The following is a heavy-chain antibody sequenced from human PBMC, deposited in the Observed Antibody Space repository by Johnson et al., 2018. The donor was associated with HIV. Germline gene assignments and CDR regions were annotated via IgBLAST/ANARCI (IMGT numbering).Heavy chain of an antibody. V-gene: IGHV3-15*02. CDR1: GFTFSNAW. CDR2: LKSKTDGGTT. CDR3: GKDQVGRCYGGRSQS. Sequence: VRLVESGGALIQPGGSLRLSCAASGFTFSNAWMSWVHQAPGKGLEWVGRLKSKTDGGTTDYAAPVKGRFTISRDDSKNTMFLQMNRLKVDDKAVYYCGKDQVGRCYGGRSQSWDQGTMVTVSS. D-gene: IGHD3-16*01. J-gene: IGHJ3*01.